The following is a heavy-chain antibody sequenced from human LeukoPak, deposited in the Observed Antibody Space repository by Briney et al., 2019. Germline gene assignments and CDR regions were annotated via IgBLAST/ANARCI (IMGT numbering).Heavy chain of an antibody. Sequence: GGSLRLSCVASGFTFNTYDMHWVRQATGKGLEWVSDIGKAGDTYYADSVKGRFTISRENAKNSLYLQMNSLRAGDTAVYYCVRDPSGHGLDVWGQGTTVTVSS. CDR2: IGKAGDT. CDR1: GFTFNTYD. J-gene: IGHJ6*02. V-gene: IGHV3-13*01. CDR3: VRDPSGHGLDV.